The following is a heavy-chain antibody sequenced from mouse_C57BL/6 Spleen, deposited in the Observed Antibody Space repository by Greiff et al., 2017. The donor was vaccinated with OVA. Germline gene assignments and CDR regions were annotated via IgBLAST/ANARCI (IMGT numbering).Heavy chain of an antibody. CDR1: GFTFSSYA. V-gene: IGHV5-9-1*02. J-gene: IGHJ1*03. D-gene: IGHD1-1*01. CDR2: ISSGGDYI. CDR3: TSPAYYYGSSYGYFDV. Sequence: DVMLVESGEGLVKPGGSLKLSCAASGFTFSSYAMSWVRQTPEKRLEWVAYISSGGDYIYYADTVKGRFTISRDNARNTLYLQMSSLKSEDTAMYYCTSPAYYYGSSYGYFDVWGTGTTVTVSS.